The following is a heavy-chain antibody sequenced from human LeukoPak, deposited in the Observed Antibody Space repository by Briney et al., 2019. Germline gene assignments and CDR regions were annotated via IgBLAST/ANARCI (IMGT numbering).Heavy chain of an antibody. Sequence: QPGGSLRLSCAASGFTFSSYAMSWVRQAPGKGLEWVSGISGSGVNTYYADSVKGRFTISRDNSKNTLYVQVNSLGTEDTAAYYCAKGSYYDSSGSFYFDYWGQRTLVTVSS. CDR1: GFTFSSYA. CDR2: ISGSGVNT. V-gene: IGHV3-23*01. J-gene: IGHJ4*02. D-gene: IGHD3-22*01. CDR3: AKGSYYDSSGSFYFDY.